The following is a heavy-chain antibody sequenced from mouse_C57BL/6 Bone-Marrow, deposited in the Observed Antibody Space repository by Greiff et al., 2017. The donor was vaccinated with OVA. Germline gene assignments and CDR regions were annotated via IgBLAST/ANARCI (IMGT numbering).Heavy chain of an antibody. V-gene: IGHV10-1*01. CDR2: IRSKSNNYAT. Sequence: EVKLVESGGGLVQPKGSLKLSCAASGFSFNTYAMNWVRQAPGTGLEWVARIRSKSNNYATYYADSVKDRFTISRDDSESMLYLQMNNLKTEDTAMYYCVRQQNHGYPAWFAYWGQGTLVTVSA. J-gene: IGHJ3*01. CDR3: VRQQNHGYPAWFAY. D-gene: IGHD2-2*01. CDR1: GFSFNTYA.